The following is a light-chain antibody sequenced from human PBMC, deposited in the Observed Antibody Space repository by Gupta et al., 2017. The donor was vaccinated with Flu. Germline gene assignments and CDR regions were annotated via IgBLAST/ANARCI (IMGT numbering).Light chain of an antibody. CDR3: QQYYTSGYS. CDR1: QNLLYSSNNKNY. Sequence: DIVMTQSPDSLSVSLGERATINCMSSQNLLYSSNNKNYLAWYQQKPGQPPKLLIYWASTRESGVPDRFSGSGSGTDFTLTISSLQAEDVGVYYCQQYYTSGYSFGQGTKLEIK. J-gene: IGKJ2*03. V-gene: IGKV4-1*01. CDR2: WAS.